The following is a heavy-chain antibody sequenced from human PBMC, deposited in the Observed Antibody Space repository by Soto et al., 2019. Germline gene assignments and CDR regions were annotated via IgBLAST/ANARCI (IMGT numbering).Heavy chain of an antibody. CDR2: INPNSGGT. Sequence: ASVKVSCKASGYTFTGYYMHWVRQAPGQGLEWMGWINPNSGGTNYAQKFQGRVTMTRDMSISTAYMELSRLRSDDTAVYYCARGSVGFGESNYGMDVWGQGTTVTVSS. CDR1: GYTFTGYY. J-gene: IGHJ6*02. V-gene: IGHV1-2*02. D-gene: IGHD3-10*01. CDR3: ARGSVGFGESNYGMDV.